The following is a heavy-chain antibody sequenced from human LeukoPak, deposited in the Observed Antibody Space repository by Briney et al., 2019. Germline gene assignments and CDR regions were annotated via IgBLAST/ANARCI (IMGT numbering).Heavy chain of an antibody. Sequence: GGSLRLSCAASGFTFRSYGMSWVRQAPGKGLEWVANIKQDGSEKYYVDSVKGRFTISRDNAKNSLYLQMNSLRAEDTAVYYCARGYDFWSGTFDYWGQGTLVTVSS. CDR2: IKQDGSEK. J-gene: IGHJ4*02. CDR1: GFTFRSYG. CDR3: ARGYDFWSGTFDY. V-gene: IGHV3-7*04. D-gene: IGHD3-3*01.